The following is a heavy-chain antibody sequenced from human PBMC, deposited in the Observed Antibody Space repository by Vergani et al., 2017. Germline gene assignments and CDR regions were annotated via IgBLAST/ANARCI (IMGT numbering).Heavy chain of an antibody. D-gene: IGHD6-13*01. CDR3: ARRPYSSSWSYYYYYMDV. Sequence: EVQLLESGGGLVQPGGSLRLSCAASGFTFSSYAMSWVRQAPGKGLEWVANIKQDGSEKYYVDSVKGRFTISRDNAKNSLYLQMNSLRAEDTAVYYCARRPYSSSWSYYYYYMDVWGKGTTVTVSS. CDR1: GFTFSSYA. J-gene: IGHJ6*03. CDR2: IKQDGSEK. V-gene: IGHV3-7*01.